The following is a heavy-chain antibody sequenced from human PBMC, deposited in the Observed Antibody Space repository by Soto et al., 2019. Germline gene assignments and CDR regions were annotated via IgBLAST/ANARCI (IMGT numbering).Heavy chain of an antibody. CDR3: ARGRSYYDFWSGYPANWFDP. D-gene: IGHD3-3*01. CDR2: INHSGST. J-gene: IGHJ5*02. V-gene: IGHV4-34*01. Sequence: SETLSLTCAVYGGSFSGYYWSWIRQPPGKGLEWIGEINHSGSTNYNPSLKSRVTISVDTSKNQFSLKLSSVTAADTAVYYCARGRSYYDFWSGYPANWFDPWGQGXLVTVSS. CDR1: GGSFSGYY.